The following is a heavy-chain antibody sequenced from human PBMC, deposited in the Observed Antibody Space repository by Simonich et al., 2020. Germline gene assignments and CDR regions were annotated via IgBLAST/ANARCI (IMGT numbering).Heavy chain of an antibody. D-gene: IGHD1-1*01. CDR1: GGSFSGYY. CDR3: ARGKGWKNAFDI. J-gene: IGHJ3*02. V-gene: IGHV4-34*01. Sequence: QVQLQQWGAGLLKPSETLSLTCAVYGGSFSGYYWSWIRQPPGKGLEWIGEINHSGSTKYNPSLKSRVTISEDTSKNQFSLKLSAVTAADKAVYYCARGKGWKNAFDIWGQGTMVTVSS. CDR2: INHSGST.